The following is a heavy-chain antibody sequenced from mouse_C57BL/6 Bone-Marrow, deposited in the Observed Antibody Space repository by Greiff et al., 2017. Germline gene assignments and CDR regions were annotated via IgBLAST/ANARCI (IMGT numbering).Heavy chain of an antibody. Sequence: QVQLQQSGAELVKPGASVKISCKASGYAFSSYWMNGVKQRPGKGLGWIGQIYPGDGDTNYNGKFKGKATLTADKSSSTAYMQLSSLTSEDSAVYFCARDGGYYWYFDVWGTGTTVTVSS. CDR3: ARDGGYYWYFDV. J-gene: IGHJ1*03. D-gene: IGHD1-1*02. CDR2: IYPGDGDT. CDR1: GYAFSSYW. V-gene: IGHV1-80*01.